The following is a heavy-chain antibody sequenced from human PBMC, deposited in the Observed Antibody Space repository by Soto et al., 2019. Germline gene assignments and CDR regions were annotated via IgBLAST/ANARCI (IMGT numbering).Heavy chain of an antibody. CDR3: AREEYSAHYFDY. V-gene: IGHV3-30-3*01. Sequence: QVQLVESGGGVVQPGRSLRLSCAASGFTFSNSPIHWVRQAPGKGLEWVSVMSYDGNRQYYADSVKGRFTISRDNSKSTLXLXMNSLRVEDTAIYYCAREEYSAHYFDYWGQGTLVTVSS. J-gene: IGHJ4*02. D-gene: IGHD5-18*01. CDR1: GFTFSNSP. CDR2: MSYDGNRQ.